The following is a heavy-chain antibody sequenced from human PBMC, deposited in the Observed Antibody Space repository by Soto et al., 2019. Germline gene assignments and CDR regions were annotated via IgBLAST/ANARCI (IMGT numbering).Heavy chain of an antibody. Sequence: GGSLRLSCAASGFTFNNYAINWVRQAPGKGLEWVSAISGSGGSAYYADSVQGRFIISRDNSKNTLYLQMNSLRAEDAAIYYCVRPGRRWYSRGSFDFWGRGTMVTVSS. CDR3: VRPGRRWYSRGSFDF. CDR1: GFTFNNYA. D-gene: IGHD2-21*02. V-gene: IGHV3-23*01. J-gene: IGHJ3*01. CDR2: ISGSGGSA.